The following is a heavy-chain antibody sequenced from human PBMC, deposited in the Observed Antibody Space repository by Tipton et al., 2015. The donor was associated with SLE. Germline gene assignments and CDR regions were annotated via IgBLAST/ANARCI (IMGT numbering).Heavy chain of an antibody. CDR2: IYASGNT. CDR3: ARKVYTSGWSYFFDY. Sequence: TLSLTCTVSGGSIGSYSWLWIRQPAGKGLEYIGRIYASGNTNYHPSLKTRVTMSVDTSKNQFSLKLDSVTAADTAVYYCARKVYTSGWSYFFDYWGQGTLVTVS. CDR1: GGSIGSYS. J-gene: IGHJ4*02. D-gene: IGHD6-19*01. V-gene: IGHV4-4*07.